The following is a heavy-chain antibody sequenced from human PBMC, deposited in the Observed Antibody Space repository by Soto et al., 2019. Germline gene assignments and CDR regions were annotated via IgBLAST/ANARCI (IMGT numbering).Heavy chain of an antibody. D-gene: IGHD6-25*01. CDR2: ISSSSSYI. V-gene: IGHV3-21*01. CDR1: GFTFSSYS. Sequence: GGSLRLSCAASGFTFSSYSMNGVRQAPGKGLEWVSSISSSSSYIYYADSVKGRFTISRDNAKNSLYLQMNSLRAEDTAVYYCARDRGDDAFDIWGQGTMVTVSS. J-gene: IGHJ3*02. CDR3: ARDRGDDAFDI.